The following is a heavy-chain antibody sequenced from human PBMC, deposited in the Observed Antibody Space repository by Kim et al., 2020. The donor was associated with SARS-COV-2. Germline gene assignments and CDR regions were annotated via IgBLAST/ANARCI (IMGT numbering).Heavy chain of an antibody. J-gene: IGHJ6*02. CDR2: T. Sequence: TVYAESVKGRFTISRDNSKNTLYLQMNPLRVEDTAIYYCAKKPRYYYGMDVWGQGTTVTVSS. CDR3: AKKPRYYYGMDV. V-gene: IGHV3-23*01.